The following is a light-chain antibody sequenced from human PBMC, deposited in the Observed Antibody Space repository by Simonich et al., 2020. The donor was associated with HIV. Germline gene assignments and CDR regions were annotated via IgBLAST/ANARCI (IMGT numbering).Light chain of an antibody. CDR2: DAY. Sequence: DIQMTQSPSSLSAFVGDRVTIPCRAIQGISNYLAWYQQKPGKVPKLLIYDAYTLQSGVPSRFIGSGSGTYFTLTISGLQPEDVATYYCQKYSRAPPLTFGGGTKVEIK. J-gene: IGKJ4*01. CDR1: QGISNY. CDR3: QKYSRAPPLT. V-gene: IGKV1-27*01.